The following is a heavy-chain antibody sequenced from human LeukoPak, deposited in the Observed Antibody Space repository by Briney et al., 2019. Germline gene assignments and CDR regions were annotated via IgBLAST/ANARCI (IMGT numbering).Heavy chain of an antibody. Sequence: GESLKISCKGSGXRFSTYWIGWVRQMPGKGLEWMGIGYPGDSDTKYSPSFQGQVTISADKSISTAYLQWSSLKASDTAMYYCTRLQYYSDSGAFRYFDFWGQGTLVTVSS. J-gene: IGHJ4*02. CDR1: GXRFSTYW. D-gene: IGHD3-22*01. CDR3: TRLQYYSDSGAFRYFDF. CDR2: GYPGDSDT. V-gene: IGHV5-51*01.